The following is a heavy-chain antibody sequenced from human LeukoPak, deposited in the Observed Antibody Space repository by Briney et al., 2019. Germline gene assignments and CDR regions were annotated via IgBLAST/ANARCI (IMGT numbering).Heavy chain of an antibody. V-gene: IGHV3-30-3*01. Sequence: GGSLRLSCAASGFTFSSYAMHWVRQAPGKGLEWVAVISYDGSNKYYADSVKGRFTISRDNSKNTLYLQMNSLRAEDTAVYYCARGGYCSSTSCSHYFDYWGQGTLVTVSS. CDR1: GFTFSSYA. CDR2: ISYDGSNK. CDR3: ARGGYCSSTSCSHYFDY. J-gene: IGHJ4*02. D-gene: IGHD2-2*01.